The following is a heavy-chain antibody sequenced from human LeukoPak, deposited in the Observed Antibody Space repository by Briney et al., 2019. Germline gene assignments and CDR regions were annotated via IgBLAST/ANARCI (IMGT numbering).Heavy chain of an antibody. CDR1: GFTFSSYA. CDR3: AKDLQSLYEFYYFDY. CDR2: ISGSGGST. Sequence: PGGSLRLSCAASGFTFSSYAMSWVRQAPGKGLEWVSAISGSGGSTYYADSVKGRFTISRDNSKNTLYLQMNSLRAEDTAVYYCAKDLQSLYEFYYFDYWGQGALVTVSS. J-gene: IGHJ4*02. V-gene: IGHV3-23*01. D-gene: IGHD2/OR15-2a*01.